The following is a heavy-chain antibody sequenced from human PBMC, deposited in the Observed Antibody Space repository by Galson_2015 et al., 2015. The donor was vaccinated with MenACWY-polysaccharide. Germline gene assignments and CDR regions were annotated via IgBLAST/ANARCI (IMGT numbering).Heavy chain of an antibody. J-gene: IGHJ4*02. Sequence: LSLTCTVSGDSISSSFWNWFRQPPGKGLEWVGWIYYSGSTKYTPSLESRVTISLDASKNQFSLRLSSVTAADTAVYYCARAPRPDKTFGYFDYWGQGILVTVS. CDR3: ARAPRPDKTFGYFDY. D-gene: IGHD3-16*01. V-gene: IGHV4-59*01. CDR2: IYYSGST. CDR1: GDSISSSF.